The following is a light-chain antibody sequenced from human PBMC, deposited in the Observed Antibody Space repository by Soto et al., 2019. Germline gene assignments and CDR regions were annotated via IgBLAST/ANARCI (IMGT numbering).Light chain of an antibody. CDR2: GAS. V-gene: IGKV3-15*01. CDR1: QSVSSN. Sequence: VLGPQSPATVSVSPGERATLSLRASQSVSSNLAWYQQKPGQAPRLLIYGASTRATGIPARFSGSGSGTEFTLTVSSLQSEDFAVDFCQQNKSGPLITVGQGTRLENK. CDR3: QQNKSGPLIT. J-gene: IGKJ5*01.